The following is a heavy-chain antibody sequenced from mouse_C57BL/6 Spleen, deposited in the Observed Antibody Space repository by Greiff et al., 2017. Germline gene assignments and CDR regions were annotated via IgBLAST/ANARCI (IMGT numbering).Heavy chain of an antibody. CDR2: IIGGGGNT. V-gene: IGHV5-9*01. CDR1: GFTFSSYT. J-gene: IGHJ4*01. Sequence: EVMLVESGGGLVKPGGSLKLSCAASGFTFSSYTMSGVRQTPEKRLDWVATIIGGGGNTYYPDSVKGRFTISRDNAKNTLYLQMSSLRSEDTALYYCARRSSYAMDYWGQGTSVTVSS. CDR3: ARRSSYAMDY.